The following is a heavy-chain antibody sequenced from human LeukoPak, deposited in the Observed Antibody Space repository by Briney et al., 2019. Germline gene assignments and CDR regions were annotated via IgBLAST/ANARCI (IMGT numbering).Heavy chain of an antibody. CDR3: ARHYPSRIPYYFDY. J-gene: IGHJ4*02. D-gene: IGHD2/OR15-2a*01. V-gene: IGHV4-59*08. CDR2: IYYSGST. CDR1: GGSISSYY. Sequence: SETLSLTCTVSGGSISSYYWSWIRQPPGKGLEWIGYIYYSGSTNYNPSLKSRVTISVDTSKNQFSLKLSSVTAADTAVYYCARHYPSRIPYYFDYWGQGTLVTVSS.